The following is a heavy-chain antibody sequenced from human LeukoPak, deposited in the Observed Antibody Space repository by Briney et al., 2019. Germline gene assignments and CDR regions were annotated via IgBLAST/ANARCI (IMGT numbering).Heavy chain of an antibody. CDR1: VGTFSSYT. CDR2: IIPILGIA. J-gene: IGHJ5*02. CDR3: AREYCGGDCYPPGWFDP. Sequence: GSSVKVSCKASVGTFSSYTISWVRQAPGQGLEWMGRIIPILGIANYAQKFQGRVTITADKSTSTAYMELSSLRSEDTAVYYCAREYCGGDCYPPGWFDPWGQGTLVTVSS. V-gene: IGHV1-69*04. D-gene: IGHD2-21*02.